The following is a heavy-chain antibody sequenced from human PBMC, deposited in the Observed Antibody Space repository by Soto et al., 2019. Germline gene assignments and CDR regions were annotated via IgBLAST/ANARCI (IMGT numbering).Heavy chain of an antibody. CDR2: IYYSGTT. CDR1: GASISSNQYY. Sequence: SVTLSLTCAVSGASISSNQYYWVWIRQPPGKGLEWIGSIYYSGTTYYTPSLKSRVTISVDTSKNQFSLKLSSVTAADTAVYYCARLHVYSGYDFDYWGQGTLVTVSS. D-gene: IGHD5-12*01. CDR3: ARLHVYSGYDFDY. V-gene: IGHV4-39*07. J-gene: IGHJ4*02.